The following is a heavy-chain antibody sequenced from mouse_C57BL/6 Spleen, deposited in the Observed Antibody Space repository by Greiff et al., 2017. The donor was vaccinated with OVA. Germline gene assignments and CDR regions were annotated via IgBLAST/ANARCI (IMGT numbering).Heavy chain of an antibody. J-gene: IGHJ2*01. CDR1: GYTFTSYW. D-gene: IGHD2-5*01. Sequence: QVQLQQPGAELVKPGASVKMSCKASGYTFTSYWITWVKQRPGQGLEWIGDIYPGSGSTNYNEKFKSKATLTVDTSSSTAYMQRSSLTSEDSAVYYCARWGYSNYLFDYWGQGTTLTVSS. CDR3: ARWGYSNYLFDY. CDR2: IYPGSGST. V-gene: IGHV1-55*01.